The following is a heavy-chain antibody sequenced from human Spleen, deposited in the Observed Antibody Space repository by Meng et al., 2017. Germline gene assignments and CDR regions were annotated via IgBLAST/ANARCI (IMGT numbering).Heavy chain of an antibody. D-gene: IGHD1-26*01. Sequence: GGSLRLSCTASGFIFRNYAMAWVRQAPGKGLEWVAGMRGSGDNRYYSGSVKGRFTISRDDSKNTLYLQMNSLRAEDTAVYYCVKDQVELHYYFDYWGQGTLVTVSS. CDR1: GFIFRNYA. CDR2: MRGSGDNR. J-gene: IGHJ4*02. V-gene: IGHV3-23*01. CDR3: VKDQVELHYYFDY.